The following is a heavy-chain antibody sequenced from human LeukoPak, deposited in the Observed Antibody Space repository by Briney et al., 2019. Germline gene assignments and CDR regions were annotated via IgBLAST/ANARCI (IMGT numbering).Heavy chain of an antibody. CDR3: AREAAAGTPFLSYYFDY. J-gene: IGHJ4*02. CDR1: GFTFSSYG. V-gene: IGHV3-30*03. D-gene: IGHD6-13*01. CDR2: ISYDGSNK. Sequence: PGGSLRLSCAASGFTFSSYGMHWVRQAPGKGLEWVAVISYDGSNKYYADSVKGRFTISRDNSKNTLYLQMNSLRAEDTAVYYCAREAAAGTPFLSYYFDYWGQGTLVTVSS.